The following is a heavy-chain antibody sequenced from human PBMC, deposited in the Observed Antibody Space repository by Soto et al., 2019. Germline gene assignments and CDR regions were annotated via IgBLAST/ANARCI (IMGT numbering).Heavy chain of an antibody. D-gene: IGHD3-10*01. J-gene: IGHJ4*02. CDR2: IFWDDDK. CDR1: GFSLSTSGVG. CDR3: ARFDSGLPWSGELLSGYFDY. Sequence: QITLKESGPPLVKPTQTLTLTCTFSGFSLSTSGVGVGWIRQPPGKALEWLVLIFWDDDKRYSPSLKSRLTITKDTSKNQVVLTMSNVDPMDTATYYCARFDSGLPWSGELLSGYFDYWGQGTLVTVSS. V-gene: IGHV2-5*02.